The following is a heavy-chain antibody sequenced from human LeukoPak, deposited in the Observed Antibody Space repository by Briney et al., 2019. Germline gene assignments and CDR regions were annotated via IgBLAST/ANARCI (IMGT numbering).Heavy chain of an antibody. J-gene: IGHJ4*02. CDR3: ASLAVAGLSEGY. CDR1: GGSISSDSYY. V-gene: IGHV4-39*01. D-gene: IGHD6-19*01. Sequence: SETLSLTCTVSGGSISSDSYYWAWIRQPPGKGLEWVASIYYSGSTYYNPSLKSRVTISVDTSRNQFSLKLSSVTAADTAVYYCASLAVAGLSEGYWGQGTLVIVSS. CDR2: IYYSGST.